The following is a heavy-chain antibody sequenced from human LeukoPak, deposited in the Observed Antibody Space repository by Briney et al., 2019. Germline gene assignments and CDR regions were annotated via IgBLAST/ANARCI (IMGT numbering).Heavy chain of an antibody. V-gene: IGHV4-59*01. CDR1: GGSISRYY. Sequence: PSETLSLTCTVSGGSISRYYWTWIRQPLGKGLEWMGYIFNSGRTKYNPSLKSRVTISVAPSNNQFSLTLNSVPAAATAVYYCARGRLFSALGYCGQATLVTVYS. CDR3: ARGRLFSALGY. CDR2: IFNSGRT. D-gene: IGHD1-26*01. J-gene: IGHJ4*02.